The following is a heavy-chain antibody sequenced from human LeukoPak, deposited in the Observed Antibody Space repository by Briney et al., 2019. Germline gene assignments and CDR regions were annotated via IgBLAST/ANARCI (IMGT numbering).Heavy chain of an antibody. CDR2: ISGSGSST. CDR3: TRATSPTTDSVDM. CDR1: VFSSSIFG. D-gene: IGHD5-12*01. V-gene: IGHV3-48*03. J-gene: IGHJ3*02. Sequence: GGSLRLSCEASVFSSSIFGRNSVRQAAGKEPEWISYISGSGSSTEYADSVKGRFTISRDNAQNSLFLQMDNLRVEDTADYYCTRATSPTTDSVDMWGQGTIVTVSS.